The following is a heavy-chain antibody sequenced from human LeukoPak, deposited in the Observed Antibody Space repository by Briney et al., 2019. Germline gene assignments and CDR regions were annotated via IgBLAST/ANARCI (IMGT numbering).Heavy chain of an antibody. Sequence: GGSLRLSCAASGFTFSSYGMHWVRQAPGKGLELVAVISYDGSNKYYADSVKGRFTISRDNSKNTLYLQMNSLRAEDTAVYYCAKDQEGGAGTGRFDYWGQGTLVTVSS. CDR1: GFTFSSYG. CDR3: AKDQEGGAGTGRFDY. CDR2: ISYDGSNK. D-gene: IGHD6-13*01. V-gene: IGHV3-30*18. J-gene: IGHJ4*02.